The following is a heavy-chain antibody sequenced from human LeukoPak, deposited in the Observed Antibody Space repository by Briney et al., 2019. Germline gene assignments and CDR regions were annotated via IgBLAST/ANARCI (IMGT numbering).Heavy chain of an antibody. CDR1: GFTFSSYA. Sequence: PGGSLRLSCSASGFTFSSYAMHWVRQAAGEGLEYVSAINSDGDSTYYADSVKGRFTISRDNSKNTLYLQMSSLRPEDSAVYYCVKTPYSSTWYVGDSWGQGTLDTVSS. V-gene: IGHV3-64D*06. CDR3: VKTPYSSTWYVGDS. CDR2: INSDGDST. D-gene: IGHD2/OR15-2a*01. J-gene: IGHJ4*02.